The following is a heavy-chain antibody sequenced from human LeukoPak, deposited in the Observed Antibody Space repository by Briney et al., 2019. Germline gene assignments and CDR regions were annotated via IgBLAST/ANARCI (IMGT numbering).Heavy chain of an antibody. CDR2: ISYDGSYK. CDR3: AKVLVREQWLVPKFDY. D-gene: IGHD6-19*01. CDR1: GFAFSTYA. V-gene: IGHV3-30-3*01. Sequence: GRSLRLSCAASGFAFSTYAMHWVRQAPGKGLEWVAVISYDGSYKYYADSVKGRFTISRDNSKNTLYLQMNSLRAEDTAVYYCAKVLVREQWLVPKFDYWGQGTLVTVSS. J-gene: IGHJ4*02.